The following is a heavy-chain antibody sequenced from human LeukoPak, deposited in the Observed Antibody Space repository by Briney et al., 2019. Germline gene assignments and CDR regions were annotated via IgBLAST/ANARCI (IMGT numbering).Heavy chain of an antibody. CDR1: GFTFRNYW. CDR3: TRADDGSGYHAFDL. V-gene: IGHV3-74*01. D-gene: IGHD3-22*01. J-gene: IGHJ3*01. CDR2: IKTDGSTT. Sequence: PGGSLRLSCAASGFTFRNYWLHWVRQVPGEGLVWVSRIKTDGSTTNYADFVKGRFTISRDNAKNTLYLQMNSLRVEDTAVYYCTRADDGSGYHAFDLWGQGTMLIVSS.